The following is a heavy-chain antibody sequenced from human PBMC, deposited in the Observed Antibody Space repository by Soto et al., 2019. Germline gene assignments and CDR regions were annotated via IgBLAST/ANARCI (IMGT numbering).Heavy chain of an antibody. J-gene: IGHJ4*02. CDR1: GGSVRTGSYH. CDR2: IPNNGSP. CDR3: ATIGWGGDS. D-gene: IGHD7-27*01. Sequence: QVQLQESGPGRVKPSETLSLTCSVSGGSVRTGSYHWSWIRQPPGKGLEWIGFIPNNGSPDYNPSLKRRVVVSIDRSMNQCSLKVNSVTAADTAVYFCATIGWGGDSWGQGTRVTVSS. V-gene: IGHV4-61*01.